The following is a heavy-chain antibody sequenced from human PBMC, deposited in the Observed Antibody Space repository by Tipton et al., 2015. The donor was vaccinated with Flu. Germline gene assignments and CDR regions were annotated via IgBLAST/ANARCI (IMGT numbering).Heavy chain of an antibody. V-gene: IGHV4-4*07. CDR2: IYSSGST. CDR3: ARCSGSGTDVIYDY. Sequence: TLSLTCTVSGGSLSSFYWSWIRQPAGEGLEWIGRIYSSGSTKYSPAFKSRVTLSVDTSKNQFSLNLSSVTASDTALYFCARCSGSGTDVIYDYWGQGTLVTVSS. J-gene: IGHJ4*02. D-gene: IGHD3-10*02. CDR1: GGSLSSFY.